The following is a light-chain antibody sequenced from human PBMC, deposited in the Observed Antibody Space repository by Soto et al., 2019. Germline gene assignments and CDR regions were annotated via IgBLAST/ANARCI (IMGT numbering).Light chain of an antibody. CDR3: QQRNSWPLT. CDR2: DAS. CDR1: QNVGGY. V-gene: IGKV3-11*01. J-gene: IGKJ4*01. Sequence: EIVLTQSPATLSLSPGERATLSCRASQNVGGYLAWYQQKPGQAPRLLISDASNRAAGIPARFSGIGYGTDFTLTISSLEPEDFAVYYCQQRNSWPLTFGGGTKVEIK.